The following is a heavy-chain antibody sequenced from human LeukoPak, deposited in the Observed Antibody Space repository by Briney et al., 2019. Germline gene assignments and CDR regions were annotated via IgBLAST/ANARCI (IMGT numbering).Heavy chain of an antibody. Sequence: SETLSLTCTVSGGSITSSSYYWGWIRQPPGKGLEWIGSVYYSGNSYNNPSLKSRVTLSVDTSKNQFSLKLSSVTAADTAVYYCARDYLLGYCSGGSCSERDYWGQGTLVTVSS. CDR2: VYYSGNS. V-gene: IGHV4-39*07. CDR3: ARDYLLGYCSGGSCSERDY. D-gene: IGHD2-15*01. J-gene: IGHJ4*02. CDR1: GGSITSSSYY.